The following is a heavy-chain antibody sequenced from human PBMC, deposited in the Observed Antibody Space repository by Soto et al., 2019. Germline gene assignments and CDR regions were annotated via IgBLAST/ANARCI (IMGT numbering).Heavy chain of an antibody. D-gene: IGHD3-3*01. V-gene: IGHV6-1*01. CDR3: ARAVLALRFLEWLHPAYYYYYVMDV. Sequence: PSPTLSLTYAISGDSVSSNSAAWNWIRQSPSRGLEWLGRTYYRSKWYNDYVVSVKSRITINPDTSKNQFSLQLNSVTPEDTAVYYCARAVLALRFLEWLHPAYYYYYVMDVWGQGTTVTVSS. CDR2: TYYRSKWYN. J-gene: IGHJ6*02. CDR1: GDSVSSNSAA.